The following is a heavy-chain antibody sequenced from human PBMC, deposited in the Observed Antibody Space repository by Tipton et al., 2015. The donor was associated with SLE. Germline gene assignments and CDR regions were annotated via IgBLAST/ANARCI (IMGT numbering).Heavy chain of an antibody. J-gene: IGHJ3*02. CDR2: ISFDGSNE. V-gene: IGHV3-30*19. CDR1: GFTFSGYG. Sequence: SLRLSCAASGFTFSGYGMHWVRQASGKGLEWVAVISFDGSNEYSADSVKGRFTISRDNSKNTLYLQMNSLRPEDTAVYFCARDPKGGYSYGWGPLDIWGQGTMVTVSS. D-gene: IGHD5-18*01. CDR3: ARDPKGGYSYGWGPLDI.